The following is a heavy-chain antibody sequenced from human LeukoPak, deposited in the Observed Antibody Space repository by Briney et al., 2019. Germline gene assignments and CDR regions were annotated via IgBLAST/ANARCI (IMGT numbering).Heavy chain of an antibody. CDR1: GGTFSSYA. CDR3: ARPSLYWSGDSCNWFDP. V-gene: IGHV1-69*01. Sequence: SVKVSCKASGGTFSSYAISWVRQAPGLGLEWMGGIIPIFGTANYAQKFQGRVTITADESTSTAYMELSSLKSEDTAVYFCARPSLYWSGDSCNWFDPWGQVTRVTVNS. D-gene: IGHD2-15*01. CDR2: IIPIFGTA. J-gene: IGHJ5*02.